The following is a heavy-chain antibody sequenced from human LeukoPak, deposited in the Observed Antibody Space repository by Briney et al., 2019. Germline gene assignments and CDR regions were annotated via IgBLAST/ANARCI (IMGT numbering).Heavy chain of an antibody. Sequence: GGSLRLSCAASGFTLNSYGLHWVRQAPGKGLEWAAVISYDGSNKYYADSVKGRFTISRDNSKNTLYLQMNSLRPEDTAVYYCATSIVVVTAIPAYFQHWGQGTLVTVSS. D-gene: IGHD2-21*02. CDR1: GFTLNSYG. V-gene: IGHV3-30*03. J-gene: IGHJ1*01. CDR3: ATSIVVVTAIPAYFQH. CDR2: ISYDGSNK.